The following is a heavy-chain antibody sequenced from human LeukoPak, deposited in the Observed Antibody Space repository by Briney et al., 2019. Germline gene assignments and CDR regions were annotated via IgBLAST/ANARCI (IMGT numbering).Heavy chain of an antibody. V-gene: IGHV3-9*01. D-gene: IGHD6-6*01. Sequence: GGSLRLSCAAFGFTFDNYAMHWVRQAPGKGLEWVSGISWNSESLGYADSVKGRFSISRDNAKNSLYLQMNSLRAEDTALYYCARADRSGSSGGWFDPWGQGTLVTVSS. CDR2: ISWNSESL. CDR3: ARADRSGSSGGWFDP. CDR1: GFTFDNYA. J-gene: IGHJ5*02.